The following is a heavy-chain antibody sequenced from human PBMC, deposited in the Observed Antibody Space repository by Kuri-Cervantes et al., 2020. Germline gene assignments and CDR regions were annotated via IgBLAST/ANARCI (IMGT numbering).Heavy chain of an antibody. V-gene: IGHV3-20*04. J-gene: IGHJ4*02. CDR1: GFTFNDYG. D-gene: IGHD3-22*01. CDR3: ARGGYYYDSSGSLDY. CDR2: LNWSGGST. Sequence: GESLKISCAASGFTFNDYGMSWVRQAPGKGLEWVSGLNWSGGSTAYADSVKGRFTISRDNAKNSLYLQMNSLRAEDTALYYCARGGYYYDSSGSLDYWGQGTLVTVSS.